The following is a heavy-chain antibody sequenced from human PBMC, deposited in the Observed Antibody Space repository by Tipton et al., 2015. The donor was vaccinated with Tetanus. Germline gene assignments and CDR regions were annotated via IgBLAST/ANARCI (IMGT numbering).Heavy chain of an antibody. J-gene: IGHJ4*02. CDR3: AKDKNYEVGANEY. V-gene: IGHV3-23*01. Sequence: SLRLSCAASGFTFSSYAMSWVRQAPGKGLEWVSAISGSGGSTYYADSVKGRFTISRDNSKNTLYLQMNSLRAEDTAVYYCAKDKNYEVGANEYWGQGTLVTVSS. CDR1: GFTFSSYA. CDR2: ISGSGGST. D-gene: IGHD1-26*01.